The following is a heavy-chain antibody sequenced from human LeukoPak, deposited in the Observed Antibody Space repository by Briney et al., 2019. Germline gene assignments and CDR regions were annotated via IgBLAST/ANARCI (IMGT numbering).Heavy chain of an antibody. J-gene: IGHJ4*02. CDR3: ARVPYGGNSGLFDY. CDR2: ISSSSSYI. V-gene: IGHV3-21*01. Sequence: GGSLRLSCAASGFTFSSYSMNWVRQAPGKGLEWVSSISSSSSYIYYADSVKGRFTVSRDNAKNSLYLQMNSLRAEDTAVYYCARVPYGGNSGLFDYWGQGTLVTVSS. D-gene: IGHD4-23*01. CDR1: GFTFSSYS.